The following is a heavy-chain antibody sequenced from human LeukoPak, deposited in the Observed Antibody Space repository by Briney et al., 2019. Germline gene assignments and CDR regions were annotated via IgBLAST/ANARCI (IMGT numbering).Heavy chain of an antibody. J-gene: IGHJ1*01. CDR2: ISYDGSNK. V-gene: IGHV3-30-3*01. CDR1: GFTFGSYA. Sequence: PGRSLRLSCAASGFTFGSYAMHWVRQAPGKGLEWVAVISYDGSNKYYADSVKGRFTISRDNSKNTLYLQMNSLRAEDTAVYYCARTGYYYDSSERFQHWGQGTLVTVSS. D-gene: IGHD3-22*01. CDR3: ARTGYYYDSSERFQH.